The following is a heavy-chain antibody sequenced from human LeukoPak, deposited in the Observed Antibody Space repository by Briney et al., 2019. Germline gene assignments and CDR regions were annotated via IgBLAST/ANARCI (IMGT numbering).Heavy chain of an antibody. V-gene: IGHV1-69*02. CDR1: GGTFSSYT. CDR2: IISILGIA. D-gene: IGHD3-22*01. J-gene: IGHJ5*02. CDR3: ARGSLNDSSGYYLNWFDP. Sequence: ASVKVSCKASGGTFSSYTISWVRQAPGQGLEWMGRIISILGIANYAQKFQGRVTITADESTSTAYMELSSLRSEDTAVYYCARGSLNDSSGYYLNWFDPWGQGTLVTVSS.